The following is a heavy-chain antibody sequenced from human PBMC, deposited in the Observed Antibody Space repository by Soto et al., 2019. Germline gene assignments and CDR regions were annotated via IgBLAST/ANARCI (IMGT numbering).Heavy chain of an antibody. Sequence: XSVKVSCKASVYTFTSYGISWVRQAPGQGLEWMGWISAYNGNTNYAQKLQGRVTMTTDTSTSTAYMELRSLRSDDTAVYYCAREGAYYDSSGYDDYSGQGTLVTVSS. J-gene: IGHJ4*02. CDR2: ISAYNGNT. CDR1: VYTFTSYG. D-gene: IGHD3-22*01. V-gene: IGHV1-18*01. CDR3: AREGAYYDSSGYDDY.